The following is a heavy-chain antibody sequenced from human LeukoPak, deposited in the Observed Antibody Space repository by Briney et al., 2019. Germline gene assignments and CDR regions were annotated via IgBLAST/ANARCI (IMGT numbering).Heavy chain of an antibody. Sequence: PGGSLRLSCAASGFTFDDYGMSWVRQAPGKGLEWVSGINWNGGSTGYADSVKGRFTISRDNAKNSLYLQMNSLRAEDTAVYYCARDGQWLVQGYLDYWGQGTLVTVSS. CDR1: GFTFDDYG. CDR2: INWNGGST. J-gene: IGHJ4*02. CDR3: ARDGQWLVQGYLDY. D-gene: IGHD6-19*01. V-gene: IGHV3-20*04.